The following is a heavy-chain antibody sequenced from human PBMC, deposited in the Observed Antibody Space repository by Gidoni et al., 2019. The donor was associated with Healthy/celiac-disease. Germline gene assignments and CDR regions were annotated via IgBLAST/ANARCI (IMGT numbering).Heavy chain of an antibody. J-gene: IGHJ1*01. CDR1: VFTFSSYA. D-gene: IGHD1-7*01. Sequence: EVQLLESGGGLVQPGGSLRLSCAASVFTFSSYAMSWVRQAPGKGLEWGSAISGSGGSTYYADSVKGRFTISRDNSKNTLYLQMNSLRAEDTAVYYCAKDRTGTTQNFQHWGQGTLVTVSS. CDR2: ISGSGGST. V-gene: IGHV3-23*01. CDR3: AKDRTGTTQNFQH.